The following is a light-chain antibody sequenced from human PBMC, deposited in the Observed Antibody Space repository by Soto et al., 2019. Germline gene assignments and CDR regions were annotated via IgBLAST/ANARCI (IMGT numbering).Light chain of an antibody. CDR1: SSNIGSNT. CDR3: AAWDDSLNGYVV. V-gene: IGLV1-44*01. J-gene: IGLJ2*01. Sequence: VLTQPPSASGTPGQRVTISCSGSSSNIGSNTVNWYQQLPGTAPKLLIYSNNQRPSGVPDRFSGSKSGTSASLAISGLQSEDEADYYCAAWDDSLNGYVVFGGGTKVTVL. CDR2: SNN.